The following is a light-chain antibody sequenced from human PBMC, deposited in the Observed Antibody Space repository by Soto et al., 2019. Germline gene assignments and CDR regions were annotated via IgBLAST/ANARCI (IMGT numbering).Light chain of an antibody. J-gene: IGLJ2*01. Sequence: QSVLTQPPSASGTPGQRVTLSCSGSKSNIGSNTVTWYRQLPGAAPKLLIYNHNQRPSGVPDRFSASKSGTSASLAISGLQSEDEADYYCATWDDSLTGVVFGGGTKVTVL. CDR2: NHN. V-gene: IGLV1-44*01. CDR1: KSNIGSNT. CDR3: ATWDDSLTGVV.